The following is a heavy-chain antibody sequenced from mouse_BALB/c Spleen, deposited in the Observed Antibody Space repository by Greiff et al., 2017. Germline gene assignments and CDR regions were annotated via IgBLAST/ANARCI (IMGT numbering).Heavy chain of an antibody. Sequence: VQLQQPGAELVKPGASVKLSCKASGYTFTSYWMHWVKQRPGQGLEWIGEINPSNGRTNYNEKFKSKATLTVDKSSSTAYMQLSSLTSEDSAVYYCARVNFDYWGQGTTLTVSS. J-gene: IGHJ2*01. CDR1: GYTFTSYW. CDR3: ARVNFDY. CDR2: INPSNGRT. V-gene: IGHV1S81*02.